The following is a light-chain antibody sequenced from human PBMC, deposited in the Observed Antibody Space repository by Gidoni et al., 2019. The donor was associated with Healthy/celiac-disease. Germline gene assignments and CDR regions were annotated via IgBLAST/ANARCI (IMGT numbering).Light chain of an antibody. Sequence: DIQMTQSPSSLSASVGDRVTITCRASQSISSYLNSYQQKPGKAPKLLIYAASSLQSGVPSRFSGSGSGTDFTLTIRSLQPEDFATYYCQQSEAFGQGTKVEIK. CDR1: QSISSY. CDR3: QQSEA. J-gene: IGKJ1*01. V-gene: IGKV1-39*01. CDR2: AAS.